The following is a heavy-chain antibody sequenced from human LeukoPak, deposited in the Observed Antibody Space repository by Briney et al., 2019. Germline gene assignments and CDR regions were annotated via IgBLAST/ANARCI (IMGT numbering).Heavy chain of an antibody. V-gene: IGHV3-64D*06. Sequence: PGGSLRLSCSASGFTFSTYAMHWVRQAPGKGLEYVSAISSKGDSTFYADSVKGRFTISRDNSKKTLYLQMSSLRTEDTVVYYCVKASSDYYYNSWGQGTLVTVSS. CDR1: GFTFSTYA. CDR3: VKASSDYYYNS. J-gene: IGHJ4*02. D-gene: IGHD3-22*01. CDR2: ISSKGDST.